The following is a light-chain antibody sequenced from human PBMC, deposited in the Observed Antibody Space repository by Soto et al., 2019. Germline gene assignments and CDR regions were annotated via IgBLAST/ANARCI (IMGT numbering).Light chain of an antibody. CDR3: QQYNDWPIT. J-gene: IGKJ5*01. Sequence: EIVLTQSPGTLSLSPGERATLSCRASQSVSSSYLAWYQQKPGQAPRLLIYGASTRATGVPARFSGSGSGTEFTLTLSSLQSEDFAVYYCQQYNDWPITFGQGTRLEIK. CDR2: GAS. CDR1: QSVSSSY. V-gene: IGKV3-15*01.